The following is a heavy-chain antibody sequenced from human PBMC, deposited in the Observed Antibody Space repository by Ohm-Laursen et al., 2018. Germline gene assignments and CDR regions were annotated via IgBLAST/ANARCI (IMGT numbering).Heavy chain of an antibody. D-gene: IGHD3-22*01. CDR1: GFSFHNYA. V-gene: IGHV3-23*01. J-gene: IGHJ4*02. Sequence: SLRLSCSASGFSFHNYAMSWVRQAPGKGLEWVSSISSSGTMYADSVRGRFTISRDTSKNTLYLQMNSLRAEDTAVYFCAKSFRFYDSNGYYHFDYWGQGTLVTVSS. CDR3: AKSFRFYDSNGYYHFDY. CDR2: ISSSGTM.